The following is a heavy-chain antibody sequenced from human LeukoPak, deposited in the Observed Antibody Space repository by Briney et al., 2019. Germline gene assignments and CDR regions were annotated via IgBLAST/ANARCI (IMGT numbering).Heavy chain of an antibody. V-gene: IGHV4-34*01. CDR2: TTRSGTI. D-gene: IGHD2/OR15-2a*01. CDR3: ARGHTWLGLVLRVAFDL. J-gene: IGHJ3*01. Sequence: PSETLSLTCEVYGESLSGYYWSWIRQSPGKGLEWIGETTRSGTIVYNPSLKSRSTISVEMSKNQVSLNLSSVTAADTAVYYCARGHTWLGLVLRVAFDLWGQGTMVTMSS. CDR1: GESLSGYY.